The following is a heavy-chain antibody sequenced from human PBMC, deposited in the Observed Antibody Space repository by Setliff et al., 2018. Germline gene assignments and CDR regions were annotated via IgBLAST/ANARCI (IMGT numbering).Heavy chain of an antibody. J-gene: IGHJ4*02. D-gene: IGHD6-13*01. CDR2: ISWNSGSI. V-gene: IGHV3-9*01. CDR3: ARDSYTSPDY. CDR1: GFTFNDYA. Sequence: GGSLRLSCAASGFTFNDYAMHWVRQAPGKGLEWVSGISWNSGSIGYADSMKGRFTISRDNAKNTLYLQMNSLGAEDTAVYYCARDSYTSPDYWGQGTLVTVSS.